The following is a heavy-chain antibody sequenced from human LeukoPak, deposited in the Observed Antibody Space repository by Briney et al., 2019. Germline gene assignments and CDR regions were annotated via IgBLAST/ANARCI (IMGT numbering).Heavy chain of an antibody. CDR2: INHSGST. CDR3: ARGAPGGNDYGDY. V-gene: IGHV4-34*01. CDR1: GGSFSGYY. J-gene: IGHJ4*02. Sequence: SETLSLTCAVYGGSFSGYYWSWIRQPPGKGLEWIGEINHSGSTNYNPSLKSRVTISVDTSKNQLSLKLSSVTAADTAVYYCARGAPGGNDYGDYWGQGTLVTVSS.